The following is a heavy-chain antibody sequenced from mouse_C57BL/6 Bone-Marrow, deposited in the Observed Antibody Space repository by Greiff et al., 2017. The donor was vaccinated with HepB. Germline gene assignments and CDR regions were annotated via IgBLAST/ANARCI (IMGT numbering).Heavy chain of an antibody. CDR2: INPSSGYT. D-gene: IGHD2-4*01. CDR1: GYTFTSYT. J-gene: IGHJ1*03. Sequence: VQVVESGAELARPGASVKMSCKASGYTFTSYTMHWVKQRPGQGLEWIGYINPSSGYTKYNQKFKDKATLTADKSSSTAYIQLSSLTSEDSAVYYCARSTIVYDYDVWWYFDVWGTGTTVTVSS. CDR3: ARSTIVYDYDVWWYFDV. V-gene: IGHV1-4*01.